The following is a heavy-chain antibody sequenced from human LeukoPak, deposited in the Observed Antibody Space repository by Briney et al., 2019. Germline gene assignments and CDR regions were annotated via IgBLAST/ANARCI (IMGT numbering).Heavy chain of an antibody. V-gene: IGHV3-30*18. CDR3: AKDSQWLPRRVYYYYYMDV. CDR2: ISYDGSNK. D-gene: IGHD6-19*01. CDR1: GFTFSSYG. Sequence: GGSLRLSCAASGFTFSSYGMHWVRQAPGKGLEWVAVISYDGSNKYYADSVKGRFTISRDNSKNTLYLQMNSLRAEDTAVYYCAKDSQWLPRRVYYYYYMDVWGKGTTVTVSS. J-gene: IGHJ6*03.